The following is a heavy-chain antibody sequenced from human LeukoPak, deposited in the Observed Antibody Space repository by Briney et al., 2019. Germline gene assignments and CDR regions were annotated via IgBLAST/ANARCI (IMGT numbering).Heavy chain of an antibody. CDR2: INHSGTT. Sequence: PSETLSLTCAVYGGSFSGHYWSWLRQPPGKGLEWIGEINHSGTTNYNPSLGSRVTISVDTSKNHFSLKLSSVTAADAAVYYCASGQYYDLWSGYYVDWGQGTLVTVSA. CDR3: ASGQYYDLWSGYYVD. J-gene: IGHJ4*02. D-gene: IGHD3-3*01. CDR1: GGSFSGHY. V-gene: IGHV4-34*01.